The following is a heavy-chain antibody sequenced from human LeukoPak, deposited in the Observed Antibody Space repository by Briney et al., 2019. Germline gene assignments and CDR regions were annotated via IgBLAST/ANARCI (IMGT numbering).Heavy chain of an antibody. CDR1: GGPISSYY. CDR3: ARARKITNAFDI. J-gene: IGHJ3*02. CDR2: IYYSGST. Sequence: KSSETLSLTCTVSGGPISSYYWSWIRRPPGKGLEWIGYIYYSGSTNYNPSLKSRVTISVDTSKNQFSLKLSSVTAADTAVYYCARARKITNAFDIWGQGTMVTVSS. D-gene: IGHD3-16*01. V-gene: IGHV4-59*01.